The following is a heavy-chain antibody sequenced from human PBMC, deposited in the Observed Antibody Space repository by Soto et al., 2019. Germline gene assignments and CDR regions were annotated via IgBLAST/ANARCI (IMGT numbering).Heavy chain of an antibody. J-gene: IGHJ4*02. CDR2: IVVGSGNT. Sequence: GASVKVSCKASGFTFTSSAVQWVRQARGQRLEWIGWIVVGSGNTNYAQKFQERVTITRDMSTSTAYMELSSLRSEDTAVYYCAADGYYYDSSGSMPRYGYWGQGTLVTVSS. D-gene: IGHD3-22*01. CDR3: AADGYYYDSSGSMPRYGY. CDR1: GFTFTSSA. V-gene: IGHV1-58*01.